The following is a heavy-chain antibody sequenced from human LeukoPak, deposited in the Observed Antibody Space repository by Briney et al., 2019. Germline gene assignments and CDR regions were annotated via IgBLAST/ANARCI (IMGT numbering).Heavy chain of an antibody. CDR2: ISIEGSST. CDR3: VREYSSSSGRAFDI. V-gene: IGHV3-74*01. J-gene: IGHJ3*02. CDR1: GFTFSSYW. D-gene: IGHD6-6*01. Sequence: PGGSLRLSCAASGFTFSSYWMHWVRQAPGKGLVWVSRISIEGSSTNSADSVKGRFTISRDNAKNTLYLQMNSLRAEDTAVYYCVREYSSSSGRAFDIWGQGTMVTVSP.